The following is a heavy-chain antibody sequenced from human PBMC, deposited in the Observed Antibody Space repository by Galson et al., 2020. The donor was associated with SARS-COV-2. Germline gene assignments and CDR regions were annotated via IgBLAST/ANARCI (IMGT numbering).Heavy chain of an antibody. CDR2: ISASGTTI. Sequence: GGSLRLSCAASGFTFSDYYMSWIRQAPGKGLDWFSYISASGTTIHLADSVKGRFTISRDNAKNSLYLQMNSLRADDTAVYFCARGYTYGFSPYGMDVWGQGTTVTVS. CDR1: GFTFSDYY. D-gene: IGHD5-18*01. J-gene: IGHJ6*02. CDR3: ARGYTYGFSPYGMDV. V-gene: IGHV3-11*01.